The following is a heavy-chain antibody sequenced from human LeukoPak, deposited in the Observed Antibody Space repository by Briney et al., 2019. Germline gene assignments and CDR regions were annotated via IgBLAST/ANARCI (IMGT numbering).Heavy chain of an antibody. CDR3: ARAGWGTVAGVLDS. Sequence: GGSLRLSCAASGFTYSNYAMNWVRQAPGKGLEWVSGISWNSGSIGYADSVKGRFTISRDNSKNTLYLQMNSLRTEDTAVYYCARAGWGTVAGVLDSWGQGTLVTVSS. V-gene: IGHV3-9*01. CDR2: ISWNSGSI. D-gene: IGHD6-19*01. J-gene: IGHJ4*02. CDR1: GFTYSNYA.